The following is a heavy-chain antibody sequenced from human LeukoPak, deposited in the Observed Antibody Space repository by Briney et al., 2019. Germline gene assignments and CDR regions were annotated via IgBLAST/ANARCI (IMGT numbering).Heavy chain of an antibody. CDR2: IKQDGSEK. D-gene: IGHD1-1*01. CDR3: ARHNDGALDY. J-gene: IGHJ4*02. CDR1: GLTFRGYW. Sequence: PGGSLRLSCAASGLTFRGYWMSWVRQAPGKGLEWVANIKQDGSEKYYVDSVKGRFTISRDNAKNSLYLQMNSPRVEDTAVYYCARHNDGALDYWGQGTLVTVSS. V-gene: IGHV3-7*01.